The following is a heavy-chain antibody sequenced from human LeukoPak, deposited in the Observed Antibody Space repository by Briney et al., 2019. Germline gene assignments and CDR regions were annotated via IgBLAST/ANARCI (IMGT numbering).Heavy chain of an antibody. J-gene: IGHJ4*02. CDR1: GGSISSFY. CDR2: IYYSGST. Sequence: PSETLSLTCTVSGGSISSFYWNWIRQPPGKGLEWIGYIYYSGSTNYNPSLKSRVTISVDTSKNQFSLKLSSVTAADTAVYYCARGGMAYSSSWYYFDYWGQGTLVTVSS. CDR3: ARGGMAYSSSWYYFDY. V-gene: IGHV4-59*01. D-gene: IGHD6-13*01.